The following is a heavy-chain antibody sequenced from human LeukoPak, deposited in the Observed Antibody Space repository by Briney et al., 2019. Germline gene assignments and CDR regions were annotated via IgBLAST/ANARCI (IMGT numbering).Heavy chain of an antibody. CDR1: GFTFSSYA. CDR2: ISSSSSYI. J-gene: IGHJ4*02. Sequence: GGSLRLSCAASGFTFSSYAMAWVRQAPGKGLEWVSSISSSSSYIYYADSVKGRFTISRDNAKNSLYLQMNSLRAEDTAVYYCARGIAAAGFDYWGQGTLVTVSS. CDR3: ARGIAAAGFDY. D-gene: IGHD6-13*01. V-gene: IGHV3-21*01.